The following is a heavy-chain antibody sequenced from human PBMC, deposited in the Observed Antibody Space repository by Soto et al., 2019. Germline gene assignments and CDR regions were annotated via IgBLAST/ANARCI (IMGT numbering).Heavy chain of an antibody. CDR2: IYYSGST. J-gene: IGHJ5*02. CDR1: GDSISSVNHY. V-gene: IGHV4-31*11. D-gene: IGHD3-10*01. CDR3: ARMAEVRWLDP. Sequence: PSETLSLTCGASGDSISSVNHYWNWIRQHPGKGLEWIGYIYYSGSTYYNPSLKSRVTLSVDTSKNQFSLNLRSVTAADTAVYYCARMAEVRWLDPWGQGTRVTVSS.